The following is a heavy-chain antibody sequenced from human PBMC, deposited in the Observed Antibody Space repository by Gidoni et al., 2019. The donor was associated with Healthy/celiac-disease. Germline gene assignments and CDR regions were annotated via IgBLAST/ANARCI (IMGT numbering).Heavy chain of an antibody. V-gene: IGHV4-34*01. J-gene: IGHJ4*02. CDR3: ARGLFLGRVNPLHLDY. Sequence: QVQLQQWGAGLLKPSETLSLTSAVYGVSFSGYFWSWIRQPPGKGLEWIGEINHSGSTNDNPSLKSRVTIAVDTSKNQFSLRLSSVTAADTAVYYCARGLFLGRVNPLHLDYWGQGTLVTVSS. CDR1: GVSFSGYF. CDR2: INHSGST. D-gene: IGHD7-27*01.